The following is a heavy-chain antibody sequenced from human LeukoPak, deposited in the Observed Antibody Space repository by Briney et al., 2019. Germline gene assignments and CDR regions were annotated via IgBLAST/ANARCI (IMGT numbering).Heavy chain of an antibody. CDR3: ARDTNTAKDFLR. CDR1: GFTFSSYA. J-gene: IGHJ4*02. CDR2: ISYDGSNK. V-gene: IGHV3-30-3*01. Sequence: GGSLRLSCAASGFTFSSYAMHWVRQAPGKGLEWVAVISYDGSNKYYADSVKGRFTISRDNPKNTLYLQMNSLRAEDTAVYYCARDTNTAKDFLRWGQGTLVTVSS. D-gene: IGHD5-18*01.